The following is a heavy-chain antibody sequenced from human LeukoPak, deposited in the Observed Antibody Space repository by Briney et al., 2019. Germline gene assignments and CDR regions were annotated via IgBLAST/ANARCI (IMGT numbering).Heavy chain of an antibody. Sequence: SETLSLTCTVSGGSISGFYWSWIRQTPGKGLEWIGYIHYSGSTTYNPYPKSRGTISVETSENQISLNLSPGTVADTAAAYCGGRNKGPADVWGQGTTVTVS. J-gene: IGHJ6*02. V-gene: IGHV4-59*01. CDR3: GGRNKGPADV. D-gene: IGHD1-14*01. CDR1: GGSISGFY. CDR2: IHYSGST.